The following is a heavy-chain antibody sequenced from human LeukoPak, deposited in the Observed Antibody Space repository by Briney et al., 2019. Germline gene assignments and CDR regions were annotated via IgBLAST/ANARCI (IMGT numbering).Heavy chain of an antibody. CDR2: ISSSSSTI. CDR3: ARDQRSWYFDL. J-gene: IGHJ2*01. Sequence: GGSLRLSLAASGFTFSSYSMNWVRQAPGKGLEWVSYISSSSSTIYYADSVKGRFTISRDNAKNSLYLQMNSLRAEDTAVYYCARDQRSWYFDLWGRGTLVTVSS. CDR1: GFTFSSYS. V-gene: IGHV3-48*01.